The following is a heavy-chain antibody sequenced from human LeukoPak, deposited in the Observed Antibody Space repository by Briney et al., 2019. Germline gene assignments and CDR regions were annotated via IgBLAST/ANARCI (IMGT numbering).Heavy chain of an antibody. CDR1: GFAFSSYW. CDR2: IKQDGSEK. Sequence: PGGSLRLSCAASGFAFSSYWMSWVRQAPGKGLEWVANIKQDGSEKYYVDSVKGRFTISRDNAKNSLYLQMNSLRAEDTAVYYCASAPDFWSGYHRLHSYYFDYWGQGTLVTVSS. J-gene: IGHJ4*02. D-gene: IGHD3-3*01. V-gene: IGHV3-7*01. CDR3: ASAPDFWSGYHRLHSYYFDY.